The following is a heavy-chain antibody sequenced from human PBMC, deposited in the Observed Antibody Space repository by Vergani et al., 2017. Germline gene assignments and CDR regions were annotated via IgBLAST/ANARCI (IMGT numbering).Heavy chain of an antibody. CDR3: AKLTVVVPAANRAFDI. CDR1: EVTFSNYA. CDR2: ISGSGVSA. D-gene: IGHD2-2*01. Sequence: EVQLLESGGGLVQPGGSLRLTCAASEVTFSNYAMNWVRQAPGKGLEWVSGISGSGVSAYYTDSVKGRFTISRDNSKNTLYLQMNSLRAEDTAVYYCAKLTVVVPAANRAFDIWGQGTMVTVSS. J-gene: IGHJ3*02. V-gene: IGHV3-23*01.